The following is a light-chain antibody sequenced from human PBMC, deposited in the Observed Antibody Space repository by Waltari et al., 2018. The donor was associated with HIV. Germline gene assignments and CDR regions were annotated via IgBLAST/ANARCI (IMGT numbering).Light chain of an antibody. Sequence: EIVLTQSPGTLSLSPGERATLSCRASQTVSLNYLAWYQQKPGQAPRLLIYAASSRATGIPDRFSGSGSGTDFTLTISRLEPEDFAVYYCLQYGTSRTFGQGTKVEIK. V-gene: IGKV3-20*01. CDR2: AAS. CDR1: QTVSLNY. CDR3: LQYGTSRT. J-gene: IGKJ1*01.